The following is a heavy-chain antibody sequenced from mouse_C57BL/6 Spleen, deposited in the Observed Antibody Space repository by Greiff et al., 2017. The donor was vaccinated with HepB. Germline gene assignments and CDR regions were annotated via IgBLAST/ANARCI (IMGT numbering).Heavy chain of an antibody. D-gene: IGHD2-1*01. J-gene: IGHJ2*01. Sequence: VMLVESGAELVKPGASVKISCKASGYAFSSYWMNWVKQRPGKGLEWIGQIYPGDGDTNYNGKFKGKATLTADKSSSTAYMQLSSLTSEDSAVYFCARKGIYYGNYAYWGQGTTLTVSS. CDR1: GYAFSSYW. CDR3: ARKGIYYGNYAY. CDR2: IYPGDGDT. V-gene: IGHV1-80*01.